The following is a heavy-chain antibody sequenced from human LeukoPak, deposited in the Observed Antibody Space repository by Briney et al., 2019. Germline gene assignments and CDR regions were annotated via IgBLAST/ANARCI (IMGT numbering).Heavy chain of an antibody. CDR1: GFTISSYS. V-gene: IGHV3-23*01. Sequence: PGGSLRLSCAASGFTISSYSMSWVRQAPGKGLEWVSTINPSGGSTYYADSVKGRFTISRDNSKNMVYLQMSSLRAEDTAVYYCAKDRAGTPWADWGQGTLVTVSS. CDR3: AKDRAGTPWAD. CDR2: INPSGGST. D-gene: IGHD1-1*01. J-gene: IGHJ4*02.